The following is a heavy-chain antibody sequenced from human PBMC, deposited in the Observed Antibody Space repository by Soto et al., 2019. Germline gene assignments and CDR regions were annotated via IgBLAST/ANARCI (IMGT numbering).Heavy chain of an antibody. V-gene: IGHV1-69*06. Sequence: EASVKVSCKASGGTFSSYAISWVRQAPGQGLEWMGGIIPIFGTANYAQKFQGRVTITADKSTSTAYMELSSLRSEDTAVYYCARDYYDSSGYYYGQGDYYGMDVWGQGTTVTVSS. CDR2: IIPIFGTA. CDR1: GGTFSSYA. CDR3: ARDYYDSSGYYYGQGDYYGMDV. D-gene: IGHD3-22*01. J-gene: IGHJ6*02.